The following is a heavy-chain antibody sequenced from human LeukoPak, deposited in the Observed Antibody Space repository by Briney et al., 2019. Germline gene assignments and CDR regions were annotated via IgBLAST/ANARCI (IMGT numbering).Heavy chain of an antibody. J-gene: IGHJ3*02. CDR3: AKGIVGATYDAFDI. D-gene: IGHD1-26*01. V-gene: IGHV3-9*01. CDR2: ISWNSGSI. CDR1: GFTFDDYA. Sequence: PGGSLRLSCAASGFTFDDYAMHWVRQAPGKGLEWVSGISWNSGSIGYADSVKGRFTISRDNSKNTLYLQMNSLRAEDTAVYYCAKGIVGATYDAFDIWGQGTMVTVSS.